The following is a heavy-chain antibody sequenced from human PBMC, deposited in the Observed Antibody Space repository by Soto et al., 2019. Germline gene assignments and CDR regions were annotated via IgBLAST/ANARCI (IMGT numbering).Heavy chain of an antibody. CDR1: GFTSSSYV. J-gene: IGHJ6*02. Sequence: QVQLVESGGGVVQPGRSLRLSCAASGFTSSSYVMHWVRQAPGKGQEWVAVISYDGSNKHYADSVKGRITISRDNSRNTLYLQMNSLRGEDTAVCYCARGDPDYGMDVWGQGTTVTVSS. V-gene: IGHV3-30*04. CDR2: ISYDGSNK. CDR3: ARGDPDYGMDV.